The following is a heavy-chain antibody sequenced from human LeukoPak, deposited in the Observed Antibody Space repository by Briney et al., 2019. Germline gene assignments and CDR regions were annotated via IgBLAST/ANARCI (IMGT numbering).Heavy chain of an antibody. D-gene: IGHD5-18*01. J-gene: IGHJ4*02. CDR3: ARDVDTAMDYYFDY. Sequence: GGSLRLSCAASGFTFSSYEMNWVRQAPGKGLEWVSYISSSGSTIYYADSVKGRFTISRDNDKIYLQMYSLRADDTAVYYCARDVDTAMDYYFDYWGQGTLVTVSS. CDR1: GFTFSSYE. V-gene: IGHV3-48*03. CDR2: ISSSGSTI.